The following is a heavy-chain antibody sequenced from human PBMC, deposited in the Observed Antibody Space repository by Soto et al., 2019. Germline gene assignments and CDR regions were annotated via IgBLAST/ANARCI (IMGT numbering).Heavy chain of an antibody. J-gene: IGHJ4*02. CDR2: IYYSGST. CDR1: GGSISSSSYY. V-gene: IGHV4-61*05. Sequence: PSETLSLTCTVSGGSISSSSYYWGWIRQPPGKGLEWIGYIYYSGSTNYNPSLKSRVTISVDTSKNQFSLKLSSVTAADTAVYYCARRRSTWHDDYWCQGTLVTVSS. CDR3: ARRRSTWHDDY. D-gene: IGHD2-2*01.